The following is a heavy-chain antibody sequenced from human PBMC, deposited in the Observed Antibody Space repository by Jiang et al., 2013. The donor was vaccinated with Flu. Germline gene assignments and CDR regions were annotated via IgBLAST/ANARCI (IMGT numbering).Heavy chain of an antibody. CDR2: IFYRSKWYY. Sequence: SVSGNSGAWNWIRQSPSRGLEWLGRIFYRSKWYYEYAPSVKGRIVINPDTAKNQFSLQLTSATPDDTAVYYCARAKYSSSSNFDFWGQGTLVTVSS. CDR1: SVSGNSGA. CDR3: ARAKYSSSSNFDF. V-gene: IGHV6-1*01. D-gene: IGHD6-6*01. J-gene: IGHJ4*02.